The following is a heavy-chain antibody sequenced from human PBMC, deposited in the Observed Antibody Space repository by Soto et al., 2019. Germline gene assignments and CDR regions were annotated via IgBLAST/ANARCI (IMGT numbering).Heavy chain of an antibody. Sequence: GGSLRLSCAASGFTFSSYAMHWVRQAPGKGLEWVAVISYDGSNKYYADSVKGRFTISRDNSKNTLYLQMNSLRAEDTAVYYCARSAAGAGSYFDYWGQGTLVTVSS. CDR2: ISYDGSNK. D-gene: IGHD3-10*01. J-gene: IGHJ4*02. CDR1: GFTFSSYA. V-gene: IGHV3-30-3*01. CDR3: ARSAAGAGSYFDY.